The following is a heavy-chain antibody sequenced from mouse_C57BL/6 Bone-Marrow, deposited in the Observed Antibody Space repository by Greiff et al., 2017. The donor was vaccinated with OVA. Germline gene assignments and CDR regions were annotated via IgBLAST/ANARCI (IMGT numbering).Heavy chain of an antibody. Sequence: VKLMESGPELVKPGASVKISCKASGYAFSSSWMNWVKQRPGKGLEWIGRIYPGDGDTNYNGKFKGKATLTADKSSSTAYMQLSSLTSEDSAVYFCARDGGYYYGSSGDFDVWGTGTTVTVSS. V-gene: IGHV1-82*01. CDR3: ARDGGYYYGSSGDFDV. J-gene: IGHJ1*03. CDR2: IYPGDGDT. D-gene: IGHD1-1*01. CDR1: GYAFSSSW.